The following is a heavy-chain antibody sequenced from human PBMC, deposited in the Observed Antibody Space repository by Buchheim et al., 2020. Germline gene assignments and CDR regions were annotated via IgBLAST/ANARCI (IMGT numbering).Heavy chain of an antibody. CDR2: TYYRSKWYN. J-gene: IGHJ3*01. V-gene: IGHV6-1*01. CDR1: GDTVSNNNA. CDR3: ARDLGSCSGGRCHSLGFDF. D-gene: IGHD2-15*01. Sequence: QVQLQQSGPGLVKPSQTLSLTCAISGDTVSNNNAWNWIRQSPSRGLEWLGRTYYRSKWYNDYAISVRSRITISPDTSKNQFSLQLNSVTPEDTAVYYCARDLGSCSGGRCHSLGFDFWGQGT.